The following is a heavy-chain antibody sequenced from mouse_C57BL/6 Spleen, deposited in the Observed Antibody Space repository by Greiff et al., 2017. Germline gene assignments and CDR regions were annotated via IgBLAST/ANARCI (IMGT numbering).Heavy chain of an antibody. CDR1: GYSITSGYY. CDR2: ISYDGSN. V-gene: IGHV3-6*01. Sequence: EVKLVESGPGLVKPSQSLSLTCSVTGYSITSGYYWNWIRQFPGNKLEWMGYISYDGSNNYNPSLKNRISITRDTSKNQFFLKLNSVTTEDTATYYCARKGVDYAMDYWGQGTSVTVSS. CDR3: ARKGVDYAMDY. J-gene: IGHJ4*01.